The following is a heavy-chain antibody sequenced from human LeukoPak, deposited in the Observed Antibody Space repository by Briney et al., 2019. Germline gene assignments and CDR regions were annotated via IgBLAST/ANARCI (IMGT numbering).Heavy chain of an antibody. V-gene: IGHV4-31*03. D-gene: IGHD1-26*01. J-gene: IGHJ4*02. CDR2: IYYSGST. CDR3: ARHMPWELPPGAYDY. Sequence: SETLSLTCTVSGGSISSGGYYWSWIRQHPGKGLEWIGYIYYSGSTYYNPSLKSRVTISVDTSKNQFSLKLSSVTAADTAVYYCARHMPWELPPGAYDYWGQGSLVTVSS. CDR1: GGSISSGGYY.